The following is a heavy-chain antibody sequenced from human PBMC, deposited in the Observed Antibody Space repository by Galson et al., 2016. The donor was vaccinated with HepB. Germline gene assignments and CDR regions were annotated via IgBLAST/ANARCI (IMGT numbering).Heavy chain of an antibody. J-gene: IGHJ6*02. CDR1: GFSFSAYG. V-gene: IGHV3-21*01. D-gene: IGHD2-21*01. Sequence: SLRLSCAAYGFSFSAYGFGWVRQAPGKGLEWVSSLSTGSTYTYYAHSVKGRFTVSRDNAKKSLFLEMNSLRAEDTAVYYCAKSSCGGECYYRMDVWGQGTTVTVS. CDR2: LSTGSTYT. CDR3: AKSSCGGECYYRMDV.